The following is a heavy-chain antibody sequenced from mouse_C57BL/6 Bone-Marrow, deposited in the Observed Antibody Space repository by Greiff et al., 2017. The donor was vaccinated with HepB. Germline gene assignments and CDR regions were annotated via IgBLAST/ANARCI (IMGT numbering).Heavy chain of an antibody. Sequence: EVQAVESGGGLVQPGGSLKLSCAASGFTFSDYYMYWVRQTPEKRLEWVAYIRNGGGSTYYPDTVKGRCTISRDNAKNTLYLQMSRLKSKDTAMYYCARLITTESMDYWGQGTSVTVSS. CDR3: ARLITTESMDY. D-gene: IGHD1-1*01. CDR2: IRNGGGST. CDR1: GFTFSDYY. J-gene: IGHJ4*01. V-gene: IGHV5-12*01.